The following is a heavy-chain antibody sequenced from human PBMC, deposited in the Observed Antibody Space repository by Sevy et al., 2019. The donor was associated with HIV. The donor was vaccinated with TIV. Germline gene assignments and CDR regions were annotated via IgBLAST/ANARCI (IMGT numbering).Heavy chain of an antibody. CDR2: IKQDGSEK. J-gene: IGHJ5*02. CDR1: GFTFSSYW. CDR3: ATTGGET. V-gene: IGHV3-7*01. Sequence: GGSLRLSCAASGFTFSSYWMNWIRQAPGKGLEWVANIKQDGSEKYYVDSVKGRFSISRDNAKNSLYLEMNTLRAEDTAVYYCATTGGETWGQGTLVTVSS. D-gene: IGHD7-27*01.